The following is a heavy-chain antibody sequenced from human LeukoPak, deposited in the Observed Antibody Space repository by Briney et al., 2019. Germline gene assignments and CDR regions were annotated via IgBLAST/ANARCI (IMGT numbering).Heavy chain of an antibody. CDR1: GFTFSNAW. D-gene: IGHD6-13*01. CDR3: TTEYSRSWFFDY. V-gene: IGHV3-15*01. CDR2: IKSKTDGGTT. Sequence: PGGSLRLSCAASGFTFSNAWMSWVRQAPGKGLEWVGRIKSKTDGGTTDYAAPVKGRFTISRDDSKNTLYLQMNSLKTEDTAVYYCTTEYSRSWFFDYWGQGTLVTVSS. J-gene: IGHJ4*02.